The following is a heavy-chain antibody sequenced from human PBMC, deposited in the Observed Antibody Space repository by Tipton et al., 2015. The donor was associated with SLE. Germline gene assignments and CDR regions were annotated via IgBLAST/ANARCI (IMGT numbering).Heavy chain of an antibody. V-gene: IGHV3-21*03. CDR3: ARDPSGYSSTWSLAY. CDR2: ISGSSNYI. D-gene: IGHD6-13*01. J-gene: IGHJ4*02. Sequence: SLRLSCAASGFTVSSNYMSWVRQAPGKGLEWVSSISGSSNYIYYADSVKGRFTISRDNAKNSLYLQMNSLRAEDTAVYYCARDPSGYSSTWSLAYWGQGTLVTVSS. CDR1: GFTVSSNY.